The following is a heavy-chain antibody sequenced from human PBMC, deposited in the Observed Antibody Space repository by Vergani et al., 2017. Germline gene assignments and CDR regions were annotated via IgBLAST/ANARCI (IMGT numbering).Heavy chain of an antibody. CDR3: VKDIAASGNYWYFDL. V-gene: IGHV3-9*01. CDR1: GFTFDDYA. Sequence: EVQLVQSGGGLAQPGGSLRLSCAASGFTFDDYAMHWVRQAPGKGLEWVSGINWNSDSIAYADSVKGRFTISRDNAKNSLYLQMNSLRAEDTALYYCVKDIAASGNYWYFDLWGRGTLVTVSS. D-gene: IGHD6-13*01. J-gene: IGHJ2*01. CDR2: INWNSDSI.